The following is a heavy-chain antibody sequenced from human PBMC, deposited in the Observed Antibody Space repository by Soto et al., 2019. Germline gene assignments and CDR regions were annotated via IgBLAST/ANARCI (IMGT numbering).Heavy chain of an antibody. CDR3: AREMVRGVGFDY. V-gene: IGHV1-18*01. D-gene: IGHD3-10*01. Sequence: AKVSSKDCRFTFTSCSLSSLHQAPEQGLEGMGWISTYNGNTKYAQKLQGRVTMTTDTSTSTAYMELRSLRSDDTAVFYCAREMVRGVGFDYWGQGTLVTVSS. CDR2: ISTYNGNT. J-gene: IGHJ4*02. CDR1: RFTFTSCS.